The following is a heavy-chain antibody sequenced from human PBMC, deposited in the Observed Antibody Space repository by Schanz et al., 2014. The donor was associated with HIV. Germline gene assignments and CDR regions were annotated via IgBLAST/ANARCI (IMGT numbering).Heavy chain of an antibody. Sequence: EVQLLESGGGLVQPGKSLRLSCAAPGFTFYTYAMTWVRQAPGKGLEWVSTISDSGDGTYYADSMKGRVTISRDNSKNILYLQMNSLRAEDTALYYCSKATSGSRGWYTGSDWGQGTLVTVSS. CDR2: ISDSGDGT. J-gene: IGHJ4*02. D-gene: IGHD6-19*01. CDR1: GFTFYTYA. CDR3: SKATSGSRGWYTGSD. V-gene: IGHV3-23*01.